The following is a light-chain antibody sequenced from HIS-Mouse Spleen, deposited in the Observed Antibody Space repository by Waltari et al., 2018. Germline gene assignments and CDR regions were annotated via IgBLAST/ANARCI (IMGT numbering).Light chain of an antibody. Sequence: QSALTQPRSVSGSPGQSVTISCTGTSSDVGGYNYVSWYQQHPGKAPKLMIYDVSRRPSGMREGFSGSSSGTMATLTISGAQVEDEADYYCYSPDSSGNHRVFGGGTKLTVL. CDR2: DVS. CDR1: SSDVGGYNY. J-gene: IGLJ2*01. V-gene: IGLV2-11*01. CDR3: YSPDSSGNHRV.